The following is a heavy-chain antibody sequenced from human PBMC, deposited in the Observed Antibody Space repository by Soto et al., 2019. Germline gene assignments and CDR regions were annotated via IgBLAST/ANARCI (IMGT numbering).Heavy chain of an antibody. CDR3: ARDDIEYYYGMDV. CDR1: GGTFSSYT. J-gene: IGHJ6*02. Sequence: VQLVQSGAEVKKPGSSVKVSCKASGGTFSSYTISWVRQAPGQGLEWMGRIIPILGIANYAQKFQGRVTITADKSTSTAYMELSSLRSEDTAVYYCARDDIEYYYGMDVWGQGTTVTVSS. CDR2: IIPILGIA. V-gene: IGHV1-69*08.